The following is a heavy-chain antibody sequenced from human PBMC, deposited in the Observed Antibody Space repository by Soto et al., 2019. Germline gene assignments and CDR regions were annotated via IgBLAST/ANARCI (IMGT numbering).Heavy chain of an antibody. CDR1: RGTLSSYA. CDR2: FIPIVGTA. CDR3: AIGSTYGGEFEY. D-gene: IGHD3-10*01. Sequence: QVQLVQSGAEVKKPGSSVKVSCKASRGTLSSYAVTWVRQAPGQGLEWVGGFIPIVGTADYAQNFQGRITIAADQSSTTGYLELSSLRSEDTGGYYCAIGSTYGGEFEYWGQGTLVTVSS. V-gene: IGHV1-69*01. J-gene: IGHJ4*02.